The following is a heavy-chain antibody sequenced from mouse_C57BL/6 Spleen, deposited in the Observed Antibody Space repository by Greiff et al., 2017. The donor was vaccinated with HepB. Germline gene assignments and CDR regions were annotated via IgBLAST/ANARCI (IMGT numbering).Heavy chain of an antibody. CDR1: GFNIKNTY. CDR3: ASPPFYYGSSYDYFDY. Sequence: VQLQQSVAELVRPGASVKLSCTASGFNIKNTYMHWVKQRPEQGLEWIGRIDPANGNTKYAPKFQGKATITADTSSNTAYLQLSSLTSEDTAIYYCASPPFYYGSSYDYFDYWGQGTTLTVSS. D-gene: IGHD1-1*01. CDR2: IDPANGNT. V-gene: IGHV14-3*01. J-gene: IGHJ2*01.